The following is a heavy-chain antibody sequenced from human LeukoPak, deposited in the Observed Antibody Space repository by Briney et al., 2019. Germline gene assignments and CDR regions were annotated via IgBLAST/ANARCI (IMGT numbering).Heavy chain of an antibody. CDR3: ARRDDAFDI. CDR1: GGSISSHY. V-gene: IGHV4-59*11. CDR2: IYYSGST. J-gene: IGHJ3*02. Sequence: SETLSLTCTVSGGSISSHYWSWIRQPPGKGLEWIGYIYYSGSTSYNPSLKSRVTISVDTSKNQFSLKLSSVTAADTAVYYCARRDDAFDIWGQGTMVTVSS.